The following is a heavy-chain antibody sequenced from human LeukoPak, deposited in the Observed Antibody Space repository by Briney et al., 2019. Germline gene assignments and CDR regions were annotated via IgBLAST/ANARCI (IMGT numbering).Heavy chain of an antibody. CDR3: AKAGYSSSWYVDY. D-gene: IGHD6-13*01. Sequence: GGSLRLSCAASGFTFSSYTMNCVRQPPGKGLEWVSSISTSSRYIYYGDSVKGRFTISRDNAKNSLYLQMNSLRAEDTAVYYCAKAGYSSSWYVDYWGQGTLVLVSS. V-gene: IGHV3-21*01. CDR1: GFTFSSYT. CDR2: ISTSSRYI. J-gene: IGHJ4*02.